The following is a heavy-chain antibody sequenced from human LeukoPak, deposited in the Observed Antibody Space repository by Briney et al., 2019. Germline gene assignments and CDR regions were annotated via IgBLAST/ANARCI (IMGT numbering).Heavy chain of an antibody. D-gene: IGHD6-13*01. J-gene: IGHJ4*02. CDR1: GSRFTSYW. Sequence: GAPLKISSKGSGSRFTSYWIGWVRRMPGKGLEWMGIIYPGDSDTRYSPSFQGQVTISADKSISTAYLQWSSLKASDTAMYDCARMVNPYSRSWYDYWGQGTLVTVSS. CDR3: ARMVNPYSRSWYDY. CDR2: IYPGDSDT. V-gene: IGHV5-51*01.